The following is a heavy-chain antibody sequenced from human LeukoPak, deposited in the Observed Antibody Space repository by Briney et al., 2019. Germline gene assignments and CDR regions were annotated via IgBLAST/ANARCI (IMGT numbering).Heavy chain of an antibody. CDR2: IYYSGST. CDR1: GGSISSYY. V-gene: IGHV4-59*01. J-gene: IGHJ3*02. D-gene: IGHD3-22*01. Sequence: KASETLSLTCTVSGGSISSYYWSWIRQPPGKGLEWIGYIYYSGSTNYNPSLKSRVTISVDTSKNQFSLKLSSVTAADTAVYYCARVSTYYDSSGYAFDIWGQGTMVTVSS. CDR3: ARVSTYYDSSGYAFDI.